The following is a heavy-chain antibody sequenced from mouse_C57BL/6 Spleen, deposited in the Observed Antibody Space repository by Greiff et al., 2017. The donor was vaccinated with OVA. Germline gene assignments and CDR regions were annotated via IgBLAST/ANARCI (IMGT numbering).Heavy chain of an antibody. V-gene: IGHV2-5*01. CDR3: AKRNYYGSNAMDY. Sequence: QVQLQQSGPGLVQPSQSLSITCTVSGFSLTSYGVHWVRQSPGKGLEWLGVIWRGGSTDYNAAFMSRLSITKDNSKSQVFFKMNSLQADDTAIYYCAKRNYYGSNAMDYWGQGTSVTVSS. D-gene: IGHD1-1*01. CDR1: GFSLTSYG. CDR2: IWRGGST. J-gene: IGHJ4*01.